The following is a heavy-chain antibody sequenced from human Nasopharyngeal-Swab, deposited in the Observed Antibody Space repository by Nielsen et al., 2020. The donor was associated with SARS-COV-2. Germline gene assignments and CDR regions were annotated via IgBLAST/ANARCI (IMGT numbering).Heavy chain of an antibody. V-gene: IGHV4-39*07. D-gene: IGHD2-15*01. CDR1: GGSISSSSDY. Sequence: SETLSLICSVSGGSISSSSDYWDWIRQPPGEGLEWIGSVHFSGNSFYNPSLKSRVTISVDTSKSQFSLRLSSVTAADTAVYYCARGRDLRYCSGGSCYQNKWFDPWGQGTLVTVSS. J-gene: IGHJ5*02. CDR2: VHFSGNS. CDR3: ARGRDLRYCSGGSCYQNKWFDP.